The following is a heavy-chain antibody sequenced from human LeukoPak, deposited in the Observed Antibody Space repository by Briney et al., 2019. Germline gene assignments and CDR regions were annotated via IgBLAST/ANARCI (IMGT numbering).Heavy chain of an antibody. D-gene: IGHD6-19*01. CDR1: GFTFSYYG. Sequence: QSGGSLRLSCAASGFTFSYYGMNWVRQAPGKGLEWVAFIRYDATNKYYADSVKGRFTISRDNSKNTLYLQMNSLRAADTAIYYCAKTIAVAGKGWYFDYWGQGTLVTVSS. CDR3: AKTIAVAGKGWYFDY. CDR2: IRYDATNK. V-gene: IGHV3-30*02. J-gene: IGHJ4*02.